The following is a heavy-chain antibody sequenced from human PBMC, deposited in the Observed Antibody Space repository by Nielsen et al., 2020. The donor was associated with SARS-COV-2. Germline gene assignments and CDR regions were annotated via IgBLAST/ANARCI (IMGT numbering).Heavy chain of an antibody. CDR2: ISWNSGSI. J-gene: IGHJ6*02. CDR3: ARVGYGGNSGNYYGMDV. D-gene: IGHD4-23*01. CDR1: GFTFDDYA. V-gene: IGHV3-9*01. Sequence: GGSLRLSCAASGFTFDDYAMHWVRQAPGKGLEWVSGISWNSGSIGYADSVKGRFTISRDNAKNSLYLQMNSLRAEDTAVYYCARVGYGGNSGNYYGMDVWGQGTTVTVSS.